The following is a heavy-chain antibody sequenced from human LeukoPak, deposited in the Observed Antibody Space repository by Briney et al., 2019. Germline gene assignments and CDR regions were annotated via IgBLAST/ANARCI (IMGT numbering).Heavy chain of an antibody. Sequence: SETLSLTCVVSGGSISSSTYYWGWIRQPPGKGLEWIGSIYYSGHTYYNPSLKSRVTISVDTSKNQFSLRLSSVTAADTAVYYCARYSGSPLVYFDYWGQGTLVTVSA. CDR1: GGSISSSTYY. CDR2: IYYSGHT. CDR3: ARYSGSPLVYFDY. V-gene: IGHV4-39*01. D-gene: IGHD1-26*01. J-gene: IGHJ4*02.